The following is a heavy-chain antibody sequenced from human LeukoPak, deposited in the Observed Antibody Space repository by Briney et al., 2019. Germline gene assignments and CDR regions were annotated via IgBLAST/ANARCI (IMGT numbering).Heavy chain of an antibody. CDR3: GRGGVPGAMDV. V-gene: IGHV3-74*01. CDR1: GFTFSSYW. D-gene: IGHD3-10*01. Sequence: GGSLRLSCAASGFTFSSYWMFWARQGPGKGLVWVSQIFSDGSMTNYADSVKGRFTISRDNAKNTLYLQMNSLRVEDTAVYYCGRGGVPGAMDVWGQGTTVTV. CDR2: IFSDGSMT. J-gene: IGHJ6*02.